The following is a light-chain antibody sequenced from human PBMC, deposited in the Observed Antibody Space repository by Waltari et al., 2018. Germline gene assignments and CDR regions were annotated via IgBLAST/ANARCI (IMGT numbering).Light chain of an antibody. CDR2: ANC. Sequence: QSVLTQPPSVSGAPGPRVTISCTGSSPNIGAGYDLPWYQQLPGTVPKLLIYANCNRPSGVPDRFSGSKSGTSASLAITGLQAEDEADYYCQSYDSSLSDWVFGGGTKLTVL. CDR3: QSYDSSLSDWV. CDR1: SPNIGAGYD. J-gene: IGLJ2*01. V-gene: IGLV1-40*01.